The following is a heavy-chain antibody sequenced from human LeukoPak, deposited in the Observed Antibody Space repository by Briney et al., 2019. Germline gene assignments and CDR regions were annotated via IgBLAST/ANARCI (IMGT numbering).Heavy chain of an antibody. J-gene: IGHJ5*02. CDR3: ARVAYSSSWYWCDP. V-gene: IGHV4-31*03. CDR2: IDDIGST. Sequence: PSETLSLTCTLSGGSISIGGYYWSWIRHHPGRGLEWLGYIDDIGSTYYSPSLKTRVPMSDDTFKNQLSLKLSSVTAADTAVYYCARVAYSSSWYWCDPWGQGALVTVSS. CDR1: GGSISIGGYY. D-gene: IGHD6-13*01.